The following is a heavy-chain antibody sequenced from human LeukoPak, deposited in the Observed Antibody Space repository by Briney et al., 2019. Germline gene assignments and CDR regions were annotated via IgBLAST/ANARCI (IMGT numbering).Heavy chain of an antibody. CDR1: GGSISSSSYY. D-gene: IGHD6-19*01. V-gene: IGHV4-39*07. Sequence: SETLSLTCTVSGGSISSSSYYWGWIRQPPGKGLGWIGSIYYSGSTYYNPSLKSRVTISVDTSKNQFSLKLSSVTAADTAVYYCARGVQWLGHYFDYWGQGTLVTVSS. CDR3: ARGVQWLGHYFDY. CDR2: IYYSGST. J-gene: IGHJ4*02.